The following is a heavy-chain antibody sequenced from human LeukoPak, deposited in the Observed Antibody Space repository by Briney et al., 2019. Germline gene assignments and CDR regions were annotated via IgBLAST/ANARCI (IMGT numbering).Heavy chain of an antibody. Sequence: GGSLRLSCAASGFTFSSYAMSWVRQAPGKGLEWVSAISGSGGSTYYADSVKGRFTISRDNSKNTLYLQMNSLRAEDTAVYYCAKGALLQQQLVPGAFDIWGQGTMVTVSS. J-gene: IGHJ3*02. CDR2: ISGSGGST. V-gene: IGHV3-23*01. D-gene: IGHD6-13*01. CDR1: GFTFSSYA. CDR3: AKGALLQQQLVPGAFDI.